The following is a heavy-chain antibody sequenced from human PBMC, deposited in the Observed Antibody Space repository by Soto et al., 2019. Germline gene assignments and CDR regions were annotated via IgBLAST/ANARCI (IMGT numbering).Heavy chain of an antibody. J-gene: IGHJ4*02. D-gene: IGHD3-10*01. V-gene: IGHV3-23*01. CDR1: GFTFSSYA. CDR3: ANSPPGILWAFDY. CDR2: ISGSGVST. Sequence: EAQRLESGGGLVQPGGSLRLSCAASGFTFSSYAMSWFRQAPGTVLEWVSAISGSGVSTYYAYSVKGRFTISRDNSNNSLYLQMYSLRAEDTSVYDCANSPPGILWAFDYWGQGALVTVSS.